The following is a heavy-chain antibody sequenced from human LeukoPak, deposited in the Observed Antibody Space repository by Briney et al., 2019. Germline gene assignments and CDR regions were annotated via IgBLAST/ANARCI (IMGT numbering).Heavy chain of an antibody. CDR1: GYTFTSYG. CDR2: ISAYNGNT. CDR3: ARGACSSTSCYTPSHWFDP. V-gene: IGHV1-18*01. J-gene: IGHJ5*02. Sequence: GASVKVSCKASGYTFTSYGISWVRQAPGQGLEWMGWISAYNGNTNYARKLQGRVTMTTDTSTSTAYMELRSLRSDDTAVYYCARGACSSTSCYTPSHWFDPWGQGTLVTVSS. D-gene: IGHD2-2*02.